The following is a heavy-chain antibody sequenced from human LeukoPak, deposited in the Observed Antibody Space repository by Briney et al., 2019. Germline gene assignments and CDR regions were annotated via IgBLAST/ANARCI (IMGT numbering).Heavy chain of an antibody. CDR1: GGSVSSGSYY. V-gene: IGHV4-61*01. CDR3: ARAAADRFDP. J-gene: IGHJ5*02. CDR2: IYYSGST. Sequence: SETLSLTCTVSGGSVSSGSYYWSWIRQPPGKGLEWIGYIYYSGSTNYSPSLKSRVTISVDTSKNQFSLKLSSVTAADTAVYYCARAAADRFDPWGQGTLVTVSS. D-gene: IGHD6-13*01.